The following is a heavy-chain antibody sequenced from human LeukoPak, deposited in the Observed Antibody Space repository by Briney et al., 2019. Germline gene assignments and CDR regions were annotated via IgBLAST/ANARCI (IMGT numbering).Heavy chain of an antibody. Sequence: SETLSLTCTVSGYSISSGYYWGWIRQPPGKGLEWIGSIYHSGSTYYNPSLKSRVTISVDTSKSQFSLKLSSVTAADTAVYYCARGGGGIVGATSHAFDIWGRGTMVTVSS. CDR2: IYHSGST. D-gene: IGHD1-26*01. CDR1: GYSISSGYY. V-gene: IGHV4-38-2*02. CDR3: ARGGGGIVGATSHAFDI. J-gene: IGHJ3*02.